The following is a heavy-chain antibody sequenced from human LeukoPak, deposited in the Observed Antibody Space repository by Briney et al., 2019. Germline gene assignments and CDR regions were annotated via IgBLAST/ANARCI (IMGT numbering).Heavy chain of an antibody. CDR3: ATRPLYQSFDY. CDR1: GGTFSSYA. Sequence: SVKVSCKASGGTFSSYAISWVRQAPGQGLEWMGGIIPIFGTTNYAQKFQGRVTITADESTSTAYMELSSLRSEDTAVYYCATRPLYQSFDYWGQGTLVTVSS. CDR2: IIPIFGTT. D-gene: IGHD2-2*01. J-gene: IGHJ4*02. V-gene: IGHV1-69*13.